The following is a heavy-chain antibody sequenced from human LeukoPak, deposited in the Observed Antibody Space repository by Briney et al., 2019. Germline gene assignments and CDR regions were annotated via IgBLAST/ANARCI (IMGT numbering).Heavy chain of an antibody. J-gene: IGHJ4*02. V-gene: IGHV1-18*01. CDR1: GYTFTSYG. CDR2: ISAYNGNT. Sequence: ASVKVSCKASGYTFTSYGISWVRQAPGQGLEWMGWISAYNGNTNYAQKLQGRVTMTTDTSTSTAYMELRSLRSDDTAVYYCARVQGNIAAAEVVDYWGQGTLVTVSS. CDR3: ARVQGNIAAAEVVDY. D-gene: IGHD6-13*01.